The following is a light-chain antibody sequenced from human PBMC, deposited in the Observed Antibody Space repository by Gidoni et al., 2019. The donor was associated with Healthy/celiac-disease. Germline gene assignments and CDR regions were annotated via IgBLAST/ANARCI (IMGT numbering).Light chain of an antibody. V-gene: IGKV1-9*01. Sequence: DIQLTLSPSFLSASVGDRVTITCRASQGISSYLAWYQQKPGKAPKLLIYAASTLQSGVPSRFSGSGSGTEFTLTISSLQPEDFATYYCQQLNSYPGTFXPXTKVDIK. CDR3: QQLNSYPGT. CDR1: QGISSY. CDR2: AAS. J-gene: IGKJ3*01.